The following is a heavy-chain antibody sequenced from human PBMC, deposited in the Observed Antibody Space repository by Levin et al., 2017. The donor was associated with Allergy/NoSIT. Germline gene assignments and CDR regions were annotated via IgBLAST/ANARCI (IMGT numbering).Heavy chain of an antibody. J-gene: IGHJ4*02. CDR2: ISYDGSNK. D-gene: IGHD2-2*01. CDR3: ANENYAEEVVVVPAAPDY. Sequence: GGSLRLSCAASGFTFSSYGMHWVRQAPGKGLEWVAVISYDGSNKYYADSVKGRFTISRDNSKNTLYLQMNSLRAEDTAVYYCANENYAEEVVVVPAAPDYWGQGTLVTVSS. V-gene: IGHV3-30*18. CDR1: GFTFSSYG.